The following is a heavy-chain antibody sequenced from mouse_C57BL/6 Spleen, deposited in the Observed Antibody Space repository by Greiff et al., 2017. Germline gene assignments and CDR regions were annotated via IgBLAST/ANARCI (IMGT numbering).Heavy chain of an antibody. CDR1: GFTFSSYA. CDR3: ARGRLFFDY. J-gene: IGHJ2*01. D-gene: IGHD6-1*01. V-gene: IGHV5-4*03. Sequence: EVKLMESGGGLVKPGGSLKLSCAASGFTFSSYAMSWVRQTPEKRLEWVATISDGGSYTYYPDNVKGRFTISRDNAKNNLYLQMSHLKSEDTAMYYCARGRLFFDYWGQGTTLTVSS. CDR2: ISDGGSYT.